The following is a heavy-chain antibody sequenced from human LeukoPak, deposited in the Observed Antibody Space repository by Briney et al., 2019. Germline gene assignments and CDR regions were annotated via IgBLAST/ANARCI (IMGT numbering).Heavy chain of an antibody. CDR2: IWDDGSNK. CDR1: GFTFSAYA. CDR3: AKDMGISIFGVLTFHFAF. V-gene: IGHV3-33*06. Sequence: GGSLRLSCGASGFTFSAYAMHWVRQAPGKGLEWVAVIWDDGSNKHYADSVKSRFTISRDNSKNTLYLQMNNLRADDTAVYYCAKDMGISIFGVLTFHFAFWGQGTLVTVSS. J-gene: IGHJ4*02. D-gene: IGHD3-3*01.